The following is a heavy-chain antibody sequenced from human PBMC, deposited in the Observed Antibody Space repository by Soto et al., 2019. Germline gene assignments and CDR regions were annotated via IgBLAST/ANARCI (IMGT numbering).Heavy chain of an antibody. V-gene: IGHV3-7*04. CDR2: SRPDTDDR. CDR1: GFNFSRYW. Sequence: VQLVESGGGLVQPGGSLRLSCTVSGFNFSRYWMNWVRQAPGKGLEWVANSRPDTDDRFHADSVRGRFSISSANAKKSLFLQMNSLCVEDTAVYYCALEYGTFHSWGQGILVTVSS. J-gene: IGHJ4*02. CDR3: ALEYGTFHS. D-gene: IGHD2-8*01.